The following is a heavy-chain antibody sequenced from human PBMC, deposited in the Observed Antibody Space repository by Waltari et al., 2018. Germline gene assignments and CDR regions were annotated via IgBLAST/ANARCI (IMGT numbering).Heavy chain of an antibody. CDR2: INPSRGAT. J-gene: IGHJ4*02. CDR3: AMILVVPAVPTDDY. CDR1: GYTFTGYF. V-gene: IGHV1-2*06. D-gene: IGHD2-2*01. Sequence: QVQLVQSGAEVKQPGASVKVSCKASGYTFTGYFMHWVRQAPGEGLESRGRINPSRGATNDAQKFQGRVTMTRDTSISAAYMELSRLTSDDTAIYYCAMILVVPAVPTDDYWGQGTLVTVSS.